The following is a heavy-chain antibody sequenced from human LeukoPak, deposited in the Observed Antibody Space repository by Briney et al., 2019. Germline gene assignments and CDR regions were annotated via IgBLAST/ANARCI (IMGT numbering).Heavy chain of an antibody. V-gene: IGHV1-8*02. CDR1: GYTFTSYG. CDR3: AREWDYSMDV. CDR2: MNPNSGNT. Sequence: GASVKVSCKASGYTFTSYGISWVRQAPGQGLEWMGWMNPNSGNTGYAQKFQGRVTMTRNTSISTAYMELSSLRSEDTALYYCAREWDYSMDVWGKGTTVTISS. D-gene: IGHD1-26*01. J-gene: IGHJ6*03.